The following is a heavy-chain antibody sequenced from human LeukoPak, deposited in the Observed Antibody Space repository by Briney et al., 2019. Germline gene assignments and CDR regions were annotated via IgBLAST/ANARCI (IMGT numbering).Heavy chain of an antibody. Sequence: PSETLSLTCTVSGDSISSSNCYWAWIRQPPGKGLEWIASINYSGTTFYNPSLKSRVTISVDTSKNRFSLKLSSVTAADTAVYYCARDSAMIGGYMDVWGKGTTVTISS. V-gene: IGHV4-39*07. CDR2: INYSGTT. CDR3: ARDSAMIGGYMDV. D-gene: IGHD3-22*01. J-gene: IGHJ6*03. CDR1: GDSISSSNCY.